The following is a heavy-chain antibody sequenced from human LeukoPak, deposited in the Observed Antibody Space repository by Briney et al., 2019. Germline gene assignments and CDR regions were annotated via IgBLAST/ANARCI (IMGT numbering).Heavy chain of an antibody. Sequence: PGGSLRLSCAASGFTFSSNWMHWVRQAPGKGLVWVSRINEDGSTTNYADSVKGRSTIFRDNAKNTLYLQMNSLRAEDTAVYYCAKDPTAAELEWFDPWGQGTLVTVSS. J-gene: IGHJ5*02. CDR1: GFTFSSNW. D-gene: IGHD6-13*01. CDR3: AKDPTAAELEWFDP. V-gene: IGHV3-74*01. CDR2: INEDGSTT.